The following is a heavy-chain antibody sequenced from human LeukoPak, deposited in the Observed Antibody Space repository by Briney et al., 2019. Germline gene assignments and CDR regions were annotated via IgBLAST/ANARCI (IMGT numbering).Heavy chain of an antibody. Sequence: GGSLRLSCAASGFTFSTAWMSWVRQAPGKGLEWVSAIIDSGGTTYYADSVKGRFTISRDNSKNMLYLQMNSLRAEDTAVYYCAKDLGRSSWGQGTLVTVSS. J-gene: IGHJ4*02. CDR2: IIDSGGTT. CDR3: AKDLGRSS. CDR1: GFTFSTAW. V-gene: IGHV3-23*01. D-gene: IGHD6-13*01.